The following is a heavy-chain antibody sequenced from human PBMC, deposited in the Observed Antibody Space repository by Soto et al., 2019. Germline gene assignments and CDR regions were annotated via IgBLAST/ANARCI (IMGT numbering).Heavy chain of an antibody. CDR1: GYTFTSYA. J-gene: IGHJ4*02. Sequence: SVKVSCKASGYTFTSYAMHWVRQAPGQRLEWMGWINAGNGNTKYSQKFQGRVTITRDTSASTAYMELSSLRSEDTAVYYCARGGLRFLYASDYWGQGTLVTVSS. D-gene: IGHD3-3*01. V-gene: IGHV1-3*01. CDR3: ARGGLRFLYASDY. CDR2: INAGNGNT.